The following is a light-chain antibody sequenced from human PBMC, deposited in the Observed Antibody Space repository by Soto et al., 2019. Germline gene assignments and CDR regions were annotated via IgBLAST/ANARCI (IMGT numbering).Light chain of an antibody. CDR1: TGAVTSGHY. CDR2: DTN. V-gene: IGLV7-46*01. J-gene: IGLJ2*01. Sequence: QAVVTQEPSLTVSPGGTVTLTCGSSTGAVTSGHYPYWFQQKPGQAPRTLIYDTNNKHSWTPARFSGSLLGGKAALTLSGAQPEDEDEYYCLFSYSGGREVFGGVTKLTVL. CDR3: LFSYSGGREV.